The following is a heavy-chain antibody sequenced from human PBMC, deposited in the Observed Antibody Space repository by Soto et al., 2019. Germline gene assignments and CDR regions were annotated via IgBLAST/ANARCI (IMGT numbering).Heavy chain of an antibody. CDR2: IDTSGSST. CDR3: AKDSWYFDL. J-gene: IGHJ4*02. CDR1: GFIFPNFW. Sequence: KLSCEASGFIFPNFWIHWGRQVPGKGLVWVSRIDTSGSSTSYADSVKGRFTISRDNAKNTVSLQMNSLRAEDTGVYYCAKDSWYFDLWSQGSLVTVAS. D-gene: IGHD6-13*01. V-gene: IGHV3-74*01.